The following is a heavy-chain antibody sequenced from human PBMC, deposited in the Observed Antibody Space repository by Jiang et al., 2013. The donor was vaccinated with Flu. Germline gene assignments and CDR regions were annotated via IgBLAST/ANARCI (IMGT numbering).Heavy chain of an antibody. CDR2: IYYSGST. D-gene: IGHD2/OR15-2a*01. Sequence: SGSGLVKPSQTLSLTCTVSGGSISSGGYYWSWIRQHPGKGLEWIGYIYYSGSTYYNPSLKSRVTISVDTSKNQFSLKLSSVTAADTAVYYCARDGPSLSGMDVWGQGTTVTVSS. CDR1: GGSISSGGYY. J-gene: IGHJ6*02. CDR3: ARDGPSLSGMDV. V-gene: IGHV4-31*03.